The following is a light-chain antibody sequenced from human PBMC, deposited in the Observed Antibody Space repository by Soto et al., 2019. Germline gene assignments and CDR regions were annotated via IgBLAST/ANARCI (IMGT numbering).Light chain of an antibody. J-gene: IGKJ1*01. CDR3: QQYNSYWT. CDR1: QSISSW. Sequence: DIQMTQSPSPLSASVGDIVTITCRASQSISSWLAWYQQKPGKAPKLLIYKASSLESGVPSRFSGSGSGTEFTLTISSLQPDDFATYYCQQYNSYWTFGQGTKVEIK. CDR2: KAS. V-gene: IGKV1-5*03.